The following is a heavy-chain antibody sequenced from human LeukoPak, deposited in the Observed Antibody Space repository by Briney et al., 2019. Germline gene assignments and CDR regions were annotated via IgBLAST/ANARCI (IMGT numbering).Heavy chain of an antibody. CDR3: AKRGHSYGDFDY. J-gene: IGHJ4*02. CDR1: GYTFTSYD. Sequence: GASVKVSCKASGYTFTSYDINWVRQATGQGLEWMGWMNPNSGNTDYAQKFQGRVTMTRNTSISTAYMELSSLRSEDTAVYYCAKRGHSYGDFDYWGQGTLVTASS. CDR2: MNPNSGNT. V-gene: IGHV1-8*01. D-gene: IGHD5-18*01.